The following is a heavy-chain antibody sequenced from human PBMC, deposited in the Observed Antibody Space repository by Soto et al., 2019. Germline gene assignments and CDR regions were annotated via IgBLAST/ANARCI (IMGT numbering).Heavy chain of an antibody. V-gene: IGHV3-23*01. CDR1: GFTFSIYA. J-gene: IGHJ4*02. CDR3: AKDAPGSGWLSDY. Sequence: PGGSLRLSCAASGFTFSIYAMSWVRQAPGKGLEWVSTIGGSGGGTSYADIVRGRFTISRDNSQNTLYLRMNSLRAEDTAVYYCAKDAPGSGWLSDYWGQGTLVTVSS. D-gene: IGHD3-22*01. CDR2: IGGSGGGT.